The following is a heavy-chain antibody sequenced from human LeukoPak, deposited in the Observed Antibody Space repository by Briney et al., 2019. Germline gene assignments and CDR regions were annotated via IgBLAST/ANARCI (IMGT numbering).Heavy chain of an antibody. J-gene: IGHJ4*02. CDR1: GFIFSNAW. CDR3: AKRLPKNDYGDYTIDY. Sequence: GGSLRLSCAASGFIFSNAWMTWVRQAPGKGLEWVSAISGSGGSTYYADSVKGRFTISRDNSKNTLYLQMNSLRAEDTAVYYCAKRLPKNDYGDYTIDYWGQGTLVTVSS. CDR2: ISGSGGST. D-gene: IGHD4-17*01. V-gene: IGHV3-23*01.